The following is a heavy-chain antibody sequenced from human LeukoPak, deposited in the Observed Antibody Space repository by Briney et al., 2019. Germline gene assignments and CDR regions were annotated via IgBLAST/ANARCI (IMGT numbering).Heavy chain of an antibody. CDR2: TDAGGSST. V-gene: IGHV3-74*01. Sequence: GGSLRLSCAASELTFENHWMHWVRHVPGNGLEWVSRTDAGGSSTSYADSVRGRFSISRDNGKSTLYLQMNSLRVEDTAVYYCARGPPTGGGAYVGDYWGHGTLVTVSS. D-gene: IGHD2-8*02. J-gene: IGHJ4*01. CDR3: ARGPPTGGGAYVGDY. CDR1: ELTFENHW.